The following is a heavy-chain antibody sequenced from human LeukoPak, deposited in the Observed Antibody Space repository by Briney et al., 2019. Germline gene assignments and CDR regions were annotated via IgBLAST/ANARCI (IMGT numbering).Heavy chain of an antibody. CDR3: ARASFGDYSAEYFHH. CDR2: IYHSGST. D-gene: IGHD4-17*01. V-gene: IGHV4-38-2*02. J-gene: IGHJ1*01. CDR1: GYSISSGYY. Sequence: PSETLSLTCTVSGYSISSGYYWGWIRQPPGKGLEWIGSIYHSGSTYYNPSLKSRVTISVDTSKNQFSLKLNSVTAADTAVYYCARASFGDYSAEYFHHWGQGTLVTVSS.